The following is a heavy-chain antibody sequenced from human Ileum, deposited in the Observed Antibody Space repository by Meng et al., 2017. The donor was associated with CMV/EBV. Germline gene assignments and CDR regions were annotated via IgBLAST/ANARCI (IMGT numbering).Heavy chain of an antibody. V-gene: IGHV4-4*07. CDR1: GGSVNNYY. CDR3: ARGPGASTREGFDY. Sequence: QGHVPESGPGLVKPWETLPLTCTVSGGSVNNYYWSWIRQSAGKGLEWIGRFYSSDTYNYHPSLDSRVTMSLDTSKNQFSLNLRSVTAADTATYYCARGPGASTREGFDYWGLGTLVTVSS. CDR2: FYSSDTY. J-gene: IGHJ4*02. D-gene: IGHD1-26*01.